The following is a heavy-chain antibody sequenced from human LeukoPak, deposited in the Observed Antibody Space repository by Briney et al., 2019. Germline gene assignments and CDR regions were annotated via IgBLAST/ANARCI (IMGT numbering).Heavy chain of an antibody. V-gene: IGHV3-43*01. CDR1: GFTFDDYT. CDR3: AKDMGIAAAGTYLDY. J-gene: IGHJ4*02. CDR2: ISWDGGST. Sequence: GGSLRLSCAASGFTFDDYTMHWVRQAPGKGLEWASLISWDGGSTYYADSVKGRFTISRDNSKNSLYLQMSSLRTEDTALYYCAKDMGIAAAGTYLDYWGQGTLVTVSS. D-gene: IGHD6-13*01.